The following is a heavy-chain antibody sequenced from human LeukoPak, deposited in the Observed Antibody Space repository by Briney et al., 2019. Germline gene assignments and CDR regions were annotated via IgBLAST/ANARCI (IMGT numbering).Heavy chain of an antibody. Sequence: ASVKVSCKASGYTFTSYGISWVRQAPGQGLEWMGWISAYNGNTNYAQKLQGRVTMTTDTSTSTAYMELRSLRSDDTAVYYCARDIVGFGELVFFMGYYGMDVWGQGTTVTASS. J-gene: IGHJ6*02. V-gene: IGHV1-18*01. CDR3: ARDIVGFGELVFFMGYYGMDV. CDR1: GYTFTSYG. D-gene: IGHD3-10*01. CDR2: ISAYNGNT.